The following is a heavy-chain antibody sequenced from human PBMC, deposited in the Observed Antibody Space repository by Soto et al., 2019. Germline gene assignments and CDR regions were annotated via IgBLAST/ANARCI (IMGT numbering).Heavy chain of an antibody. CDR3: AKSYCSGGSCYSNYFDY. V-gene: IGHV3-9*01. Sequence: EVQLVESGGGLVQPGRSLRLSCAASGFTFDDYAMHWVRQAPGKGLEWVSGISWNSGSIGYADSVKGRFTISRDNPKNSLYLQMNSLRAEDTALYYCAKSYCSGGSCYSNYFDYWGQGTLGTGSP. J-gene: IGHJ4*02. CDR1: GFTFDDYA. D-gene: IGHD2-15*01. CDR2: ISWNSGSI.